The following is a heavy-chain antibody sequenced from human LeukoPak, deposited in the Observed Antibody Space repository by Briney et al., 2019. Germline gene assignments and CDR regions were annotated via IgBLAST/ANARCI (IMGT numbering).Heavy chain of an antibody. J-gene: IGHJ5*02. Sequence: ASVKVSCKASGYTFTSYAMNWVRQAPGQGLEWMGWINTNTGNPTYAQGFTGRFVFSLDTSVSTAYLQISSLKAEDTAVYYCARANQQLVLLENWFDPWGQGTLVTVSS. D-gene: IGHD6-13*01. CDR3: ARANQQLVLLENWFDP. V-gene: IGHV7-4-1*02. CDR1: GYTFTSYA. CDR2: INTNTGNP.